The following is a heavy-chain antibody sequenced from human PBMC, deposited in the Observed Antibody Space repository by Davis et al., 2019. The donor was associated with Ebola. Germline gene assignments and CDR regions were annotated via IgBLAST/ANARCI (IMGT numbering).Heavy chain of an antibody. J-gene: IGHJ3*01. V-gene: IGHV3-21*06. CDR3: ARSGLFESGGGDAFDF. Sequence: GESLKISCAASGFSFSSCSMSWVRQAPGKGLEWVSSISSSSTSRYYVDSVKGRFTISRDNAKNSLYLQMNSLRVEDTAVYYCARSGLFESGGGDAFDFGAKGQWSPSLQ. CDR1: GFSFSSCS. D-gene: IGHD2-15*01. CDR2: ISSSSTSR.